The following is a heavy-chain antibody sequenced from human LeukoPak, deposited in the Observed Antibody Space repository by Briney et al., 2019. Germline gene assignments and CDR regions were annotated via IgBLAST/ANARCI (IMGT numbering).Heavy chain of an antibody. CDR2: ISSSSSYI. Sequence: GGSLRLSCAASGFTFSSYSMSWVRQAPGKGLEWVSSISSSSSYIYYADSVKGRFTISRDNAKNSLYLQMNSLRAEDTAVYYCASHSYGKISGPWGQGTLVTVSS. CDR1: GFTFSSYS. V-gene: IGHV3-21*01. CDR3: ASHSYGKISGP. J-gene: IGHJ5*02. D-gene: IGHD5-18*01.